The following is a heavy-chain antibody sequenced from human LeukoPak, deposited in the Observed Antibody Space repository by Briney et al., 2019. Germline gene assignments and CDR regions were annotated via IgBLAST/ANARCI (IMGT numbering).Heavy chain of an antibody. D-gene: IGHD5-24*01. CDR2: IWYDGSNK. Sequence: GGSLRLSCAASGFTFSSYGMHWVRQAPGKGLEWVAVIWYDGSNKYYADSVKGRFTISRDNSKNTLYLQMNSLRAEDTAVYYCARGWADGHNFAYWGQGTLVTVSS. J-gene: IGHJ4*02. V-gene: IGHV3-30*19. CDR1: GFTFSSYG. CDR3: ARGWADGHNFAY.